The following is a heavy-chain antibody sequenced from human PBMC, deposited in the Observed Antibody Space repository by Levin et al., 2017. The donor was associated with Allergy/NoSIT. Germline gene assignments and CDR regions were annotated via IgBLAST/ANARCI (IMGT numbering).Heavy chain of an antibody. D-gene: IGHD1-1*01. Sequence: GGSLRLSCAASGFTVSSNYMSWVRQAPGKGLEWVSVIYSGGSTYYADSVKGRFTISRDNSKNTLYLQMNSLRAEDTAVYYCARDRSEAGTSGYYYYGMDVWGQGTTVTVSS. J-gene: IGHJ6*02. V-gene: IGHV3-66*01. CDR1: GFTVSSNY. CDR3: ARDRSEAGTSGYYYYGMDV. CDR2: IYSGGST.